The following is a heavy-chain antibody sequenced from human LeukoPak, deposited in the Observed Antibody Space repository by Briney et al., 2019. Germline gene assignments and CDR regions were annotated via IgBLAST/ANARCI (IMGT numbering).Heavy chain of an antibody. J-gene: IGHJ4*02. V-gene: IGHV4-61*02. CDR1: GGSISSGSYY. D-gene: IGHD4-23*01. CDR3: ARAGGNSIPDY. CDR2: IYTSGST. Sequence: TTSETLSLTCTVSGGSISSGSYYSSWIRQPAGKGLEWIGRIYTSGSTNYNPSLKSRVTISVDTSKNQFSLKLSCVTAADTAVYYCARAGGNSIPDYWGQGTLVTVSS.